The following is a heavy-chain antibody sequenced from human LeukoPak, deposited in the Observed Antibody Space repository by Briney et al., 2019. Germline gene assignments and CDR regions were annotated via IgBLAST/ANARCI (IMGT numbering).Heavy chain of an antibody. Sequence: GASVKVSCKASGYTFTSYGISWVRQAPGQGLEWMGWISAHNGNTNYAQKLQGRVTMTTDTSTSTAYMELRSLRSDDTAVYYCARDGTYYYGSGSPNWFDPWGQGTLVTVSS. J-gene: IGHJ5*02. CDR2: ISAHNGNT. D-gene: IGHD3-10*01. V-gene: IGHV1-18*01. CDR1: GYTFTSYG. CDR3: ARDGTYYYGSGSPNWFDP.